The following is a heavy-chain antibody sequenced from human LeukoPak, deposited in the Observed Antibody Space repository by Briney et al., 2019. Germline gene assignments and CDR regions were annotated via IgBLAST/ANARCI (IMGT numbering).Heavy chain of an antibody. J-gene: IGHJ5*02. D-gene: IGHD4-17*01. V-gene: IGHV3-30*18. CDR1: GYTLTELS. Sequence: SCKVSGYTLTELSMHWVRQAPGKGLEWVAVISYDGSHKYYADSVKGRFSISRDNSKNTLYLQMNSLRADDTAVYYCAKGARGDTVTSIVGLNWFDPWGQGTLVTVSS. CDR2: ISYDGSHK. CDR3: AKGARGDTVTSIVGLNWFDP.